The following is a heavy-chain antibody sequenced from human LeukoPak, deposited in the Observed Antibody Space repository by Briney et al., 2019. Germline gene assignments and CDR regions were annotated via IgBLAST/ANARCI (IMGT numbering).Heavy chain of an antibody. V-gene: IGHV3-23*01. CDR2: ISDNGGNI. Sequence: PGGSLRLSCAASGFTFGSYAMSWVRQAPGKGLEWVSGISDNGGNIYYADSEKGRFTISRDNSKHTLYLQMNSLRAEDTAVYHCAKAAEGSYFYAMDVWGQGTTVTVFS. CDR1: GFTFGSYA. CDR3: AKAAEGSYFYAMDV. J-gene: IGHJ6*02.